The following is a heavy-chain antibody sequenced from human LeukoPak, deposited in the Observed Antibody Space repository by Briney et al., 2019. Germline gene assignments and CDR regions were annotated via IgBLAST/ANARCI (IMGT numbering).Heavy chain of an antibody. V-gene: IGHV1-69*13. CDR2: IIPIFGTA. Sequence: SVKVSCKASGGTFSSYAISWMRQAPGQGLEWMGGIIPIFGTANYAQKFQGRVTITADESTSTAYMELSSLRSEDTAVYYCARDIIAASYYYYMDVWGKGTTVTVSS. D-gene: IGHD6-6*01. CDR1: GGTFSSYA. CDR3: ARDIIAASYYYYMDV. J-gene: IGHJ6*03.